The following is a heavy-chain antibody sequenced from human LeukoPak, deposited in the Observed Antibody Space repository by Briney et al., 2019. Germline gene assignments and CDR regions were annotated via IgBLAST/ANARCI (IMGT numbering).Heavy chain of an antibody. CDR1: GLTFSAYG. CDR2: MWSDGTNK. Sequence: GGSLRLSCAASGLTFSAYGMHWVRQAPGKGLEWVAVMWSDGTNKYYAESVRGRFTISRDNSKNTLYLQMNTLIIEDTAVYYCASAAGAFDNWGQGTMITVSS. D-gene: IGHD6-13*01. J-gene: IGHJ3*02. CDR3: ASAAGAFDN. V-gene: IGHV3-33*01.